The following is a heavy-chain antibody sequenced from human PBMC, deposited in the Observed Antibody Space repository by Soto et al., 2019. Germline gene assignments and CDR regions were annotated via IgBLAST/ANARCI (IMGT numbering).Heavy chain of an antibody. CDR1: GYSFTSYW. J-gene: IGHJ4*02. CDR3: ATIPPPPAAAQGVYY. D-gene: IGHD2-2*01. CDR2: IYPGDSDT. V-gene: IGHV5-51*01. Sequence: GESLKISCKGSGYSFTSYWIGWVRQMPGKGLEWMGIIYPGDSDTRYSPSFQGQVTISADKSISTAYLQWSSLKASDTAMYYCATIPPPPAAAQGVYYWGQGTLVTVSS.